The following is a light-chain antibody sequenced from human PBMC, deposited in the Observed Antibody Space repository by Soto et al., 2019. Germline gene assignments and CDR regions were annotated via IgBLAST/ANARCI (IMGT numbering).Light chain of an antibody. CDR3: HQRQSWPRT. V-gene: IGKV3-20*01. CDR2: GAS. CDR1: QSVSSSN. Sequence: VMTKTPGALSVSTGGRAPLSCRASQSVSSSNLAWYQQKPGQAPRLLIYGASTRATGIPARFSGSGSGTDFTLTTSSLEPEDSAVYYCHQRQSWPRTFGQGTKVDI. J-gene: IGKJ1*01.